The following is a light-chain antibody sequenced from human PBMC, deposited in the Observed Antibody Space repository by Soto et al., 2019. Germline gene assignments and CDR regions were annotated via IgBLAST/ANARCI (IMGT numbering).Light chain of an antibody. J-gene: IGKJ1*01. CDR3: QHYNSYSEA. V-gene: IGKV3-15*01. Sequence: EIVLTQSPGTLSLSPGERATLSCRASQSVSTNFAWYQQKPGQAPRLLIYGASTRATAVPARFTASGSGTEFTLTISSLQPDDFATYYCQHYNSYSEAFGQGTKVDIK. CDR1: QSVSTN. CDR2: GAS.